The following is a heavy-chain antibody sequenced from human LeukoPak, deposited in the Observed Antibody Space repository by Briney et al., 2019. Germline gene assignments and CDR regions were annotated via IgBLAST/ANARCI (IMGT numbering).Heavy chain of an antibody. V-gene: IGHV3-53*01. Sequence: GGSLRLSCAASGFTVSSNYMSWVRQAPGKGLEWVSVIYSGGSTYYADSVKGRFTISRDNSKNTLYLQMNSLRAEDTAVYYCARALSYPYYFDYWGQGTLVTVSS. D-gene: IGHD1-26*01. J-gene: IGHJ4*02. CDR2: IYSGGST. CDR3: ARALSYPYYFDY. CDR1: GFTVSSNY.